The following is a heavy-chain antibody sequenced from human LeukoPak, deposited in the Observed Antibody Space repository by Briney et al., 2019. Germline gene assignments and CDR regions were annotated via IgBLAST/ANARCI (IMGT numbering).Heavy chain of an antibody. CDR3: ARVRWSSGIAAAGRPGDFDY. Sequence: GASVKVSCKASGGTFSSYAISWVRQAPGQGLEWMGRIIPILGIANYAQKFQGRVTITADKSTSTAYMELSSLRSDDTAVYYCARVRWSSGIAAAGRPGDFDYWGQGTLVTVSS. CDR1: GGTFSSYA. D-gene: IGHD6-13*01. V-gene: IGHV1-69*04. CDR2: IIPILGIA. J-gene: IGHJ4*02.